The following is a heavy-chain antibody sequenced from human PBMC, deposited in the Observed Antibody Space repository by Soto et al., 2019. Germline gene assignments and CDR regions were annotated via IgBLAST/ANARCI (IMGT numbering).Heavy chain of an antibody. CDR2: MNPNSGNT. V-gene: IGHV1-8*01. Sequence: QVQLVQSGAEVKKPGASVKVSCKASGYTFTSYDINWVRQATGQGLEWMGWMNPNSGNTGYAQKFHGRVTMTRNTSISTAYMELSSLRSEDTAVYYCARAVNPATYYYYYMDVWGKGTTVTVSS. CDR1: GYTFTSYD. D-gene: IGHD6-25*01. J-gene: IGHJ6*03. CDR3: ARAVNPATYYYYYMDV.